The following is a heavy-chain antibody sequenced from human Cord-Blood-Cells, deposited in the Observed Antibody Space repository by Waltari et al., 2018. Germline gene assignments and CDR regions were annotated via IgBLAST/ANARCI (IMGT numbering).Heavy chain of an antibody. D-gene: IGHD4-17*01. CDR2: IWYDGSNK. J-gene: IGHJ3*02. CDR3: ARDKYGDYWGAFDI. V-gene: IGHV3-33*01. CDR1: GFTFSRYD. Sequence: VLLAESGGRVVQPGRSLRLSCAAPGFTFSRYDMHRVRTAPGKGLEWVAVIWYDGSNKYYADSVKGRFTISRDNSKNTLYLQMNSLRAEDTAVYYCARDKYGDYWGAFDIWGQGTMVTVSS.